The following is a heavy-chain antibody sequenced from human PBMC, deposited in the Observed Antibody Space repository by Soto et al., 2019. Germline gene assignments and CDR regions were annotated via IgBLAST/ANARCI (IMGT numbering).Heavy chain of an antibody. D-gene: IGHD1-26*01. CDR3: ATATVPWAFDI. V-gene: IGHV4-4*07. Sequence: HVQLQESGPGLVRPSETLSLTCRVSGGPMTGHFWSWLRLSDGKGLEWIGRIYTSGTTNYNPSLKSRVTMSVDTSWTHFSLRLTSVTAADSALYYCATATVPWAFDIWGPGTMVSVS. CDR2: IYTSGTT. J-gene: IGHJ3*02. CDR1: GGPMTGHF.